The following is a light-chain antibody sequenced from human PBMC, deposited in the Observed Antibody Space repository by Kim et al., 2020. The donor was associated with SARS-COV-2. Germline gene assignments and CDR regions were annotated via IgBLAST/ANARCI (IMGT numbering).Light chain of an antibody. V-gene: IGLV1-44*01. CDR1: SSNIGTNT. J-gene: IGLJ2*01. CDR2: RNY. Sequence: QSVLTQPPSASGTPGQRVTISCSGSSSNIGTNTVNWYQQVPGTAPKLLVCRNYERPSGVPDRFSGSKSGTSASLAISGLQSEDEADYYCAAWDDSLNAVVFGGGTKVTVL. CDR3: AAWDDSLNAVV.